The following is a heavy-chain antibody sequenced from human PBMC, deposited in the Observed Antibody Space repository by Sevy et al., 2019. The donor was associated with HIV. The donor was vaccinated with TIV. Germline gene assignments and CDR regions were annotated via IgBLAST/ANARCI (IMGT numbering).Heavy chain of an antibody. CDR1: GYSFTTSW. D-gene: IGHD1-26*01. J-gene: IGHJ6*02. CDR3: ARAGGIPHYYYGMGV. CDR2: IFPADSDT. Sequence: GESLKISCKASGYSFTTSWNGWVRQMPGKGLEWMGMIFPADSDTRNSPSCQGQVTTSADTSISTAYLQWSSLKASDTASYYCARAGGIPHYYYGMGVWGQGTTVTVSS. V-gene: IGHV5-51*01.